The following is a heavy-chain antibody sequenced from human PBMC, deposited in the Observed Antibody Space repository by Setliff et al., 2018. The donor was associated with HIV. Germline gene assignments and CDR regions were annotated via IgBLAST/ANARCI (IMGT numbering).Heavy chain of an antibody. CDR3: ARLGTSGWYSYFDY. V-gene: IGHV4-4*07. D-gene: IGHD6-19*01. J-gene: IGHJ4*02. Sequence: PSETLSLTCSVSGASITSHNWSWIRQAAGKGLEWIGRIYTRGNTNYNPSLKSRVTISVDASKNQFSLRLSSVTAADTSIYHCARLGTSGWYSYFDYWGQGILVTVSS. CDR1: GASITSHN. CDR2: IYTRGNT.